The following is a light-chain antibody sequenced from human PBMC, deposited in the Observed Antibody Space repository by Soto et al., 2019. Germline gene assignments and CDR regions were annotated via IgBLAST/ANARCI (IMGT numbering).Light chain of an antibody. CDR1: SSDIGGYNY. CDR2: EVS. V-gene: IGLV2-14*01. CDR3: SSYTGRSTYV. J-gene: IGLJ1*01. Sequence: QSVLTQPASVSGSPGQSITISCTGASSDIGGYNYVSWYQQHPGKAPKLMIYEVSNRPSGVSNRFSGSKSGNTASLTISGLQAEDEADYYCSSYTGRSTYVFGTGTKVIVL.